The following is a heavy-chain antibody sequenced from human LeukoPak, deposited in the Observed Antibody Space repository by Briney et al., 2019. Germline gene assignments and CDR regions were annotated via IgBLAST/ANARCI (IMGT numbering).Heavy chain of an antibody. CDR2: SRNKADSYTT. V-gene: IGHV3-72*01. CDR1: GFTFSDHY. D-gene: IGHD4-23*01. CDR3: ARGGLYGGNSAFDY. J-gene: IGHJ4*02. Sequence: GGSLRLSCAASGFTFSDHYMDWVRQAPGKGLEWVGRSRNKADSYTTEYAASVKGRFTISREDSWNLLYLQMNSLRTEDTAVYYCARGGLYGGNSAFDYWGQGTLVTVSS.